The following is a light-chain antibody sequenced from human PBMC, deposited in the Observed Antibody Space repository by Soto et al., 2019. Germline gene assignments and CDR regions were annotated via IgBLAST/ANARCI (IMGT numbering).Light chain of an antibody. J-gene: IGLJ1*01. V-gene: IGLV2-14*01. CDR2: EVS. CDR3: ASYASGSSYV. Sequence: QSALTQPASVSGSPGQSITISCTGTSSDVGGYNYVSWYQQHPGKAPKLMIYEVSNRPSGISNRFSGSKSGNTASLTISGLQGEDEADYYCASYASGSSYVFGIGTKVTVL. CDR1: SSDVGGYNY.